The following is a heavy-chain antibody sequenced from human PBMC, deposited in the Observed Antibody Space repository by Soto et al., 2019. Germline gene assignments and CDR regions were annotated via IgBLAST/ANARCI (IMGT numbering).Heavy chain of an antibody. Sequence: SETLSLTCTVSGDSIISSDFYWGWVRQPPGKGLEWIGSIFYLGSSYYNPSLKSRVTMSVDTSKNQFSLRLRSVTAADTALYFCARHSLALRKNNWFDPWGQGIMVTV. V-gene: IGHV4-39*01. J-gene: IGHJ5*02. CDR1: GDSIISSDFY. D-gene: IGHD3-3*02. CDR3: ARHSLALRKNNWFDP. CDR2: IFYLGSS.